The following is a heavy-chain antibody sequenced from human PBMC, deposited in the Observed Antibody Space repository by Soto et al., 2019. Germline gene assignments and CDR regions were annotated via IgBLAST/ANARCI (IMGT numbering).Heavy chain of an antibody. CDR2: ISGSGGST. J-gene: IGHJ6*03. Sequence: GGSLRLSCEASGFTFSSYAMSWVRQAPGKGLEWVSAISGSGGSTYYADSVKGRFTISRDNSKNTLYLQMNSLRAEDTAVYYCAKNSGYDGDDYYYYYMDVWGKGTTVTVSS. CDR1: GFTFSSYA. D-gene: IGHD5-12*01. V-gene: IGHV3-23*01. CDR3: AKNSGYDGDDYYYYYMDV.